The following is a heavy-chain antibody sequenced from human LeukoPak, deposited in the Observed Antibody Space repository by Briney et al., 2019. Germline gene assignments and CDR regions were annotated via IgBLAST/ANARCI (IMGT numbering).Heavy chain of an antibody. CDR3: ARDLSPRYSSNWYDY. J-gene: IGHJ5*01. Sequence: GGSLRLSCAASGFTFSSYDMHWVRQATGKGLEWVSAIGTAGDTYYPGSVKGRFTISRENAKNSLYLQMNSLRAEDTAVYFCARDLSPRYSSNWYDYWGQGTLVTVSS. V-gene: IGHV3-13*01. D-gene: IGHD6-13*01. CDR1: GFTFSSYD. CDR2: IGTAGDT.